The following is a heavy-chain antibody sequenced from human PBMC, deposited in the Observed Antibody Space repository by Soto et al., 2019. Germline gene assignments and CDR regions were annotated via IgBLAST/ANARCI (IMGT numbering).Heavy chain of an antibody. J-gene: IGHJ3*02. CDR2: INAGNGNT. CDR1: GYTFTSYA. D-gene: IGHD6-6*01. V-gene: IGHV1-3*01. Sequence: ASVKVSCKASGYTFTSYAMHWVRQAPGQRLEWMGWINAGNGNTKHSQKFQGRVTITRDTSASTAYMELSSLRSEDTAVYYCARAYSSSSRDAFDIWGQGTMVTISS. CDR3: ARAYSSSSRDAFDI.